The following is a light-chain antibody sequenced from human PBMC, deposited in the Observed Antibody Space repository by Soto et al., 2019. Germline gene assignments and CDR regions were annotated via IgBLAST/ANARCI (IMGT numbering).Light chain of an antibody. CDR1: QSVSRK. Sequence: EIVVKQSPVTLSVSPGERATLSCRASQSVSRKLVWYQQKPGQAPRLLIYDTSTRATGIPARFSGSGSGTEFTLTISSLQSEDFAVYYCQQYNTWTSITFGQGTRLEIK. J-gene: IGKJ5*01. CDR2: DTS. V-gene: IGKV3-15*01. CDR3: QQYNTWTSIT.